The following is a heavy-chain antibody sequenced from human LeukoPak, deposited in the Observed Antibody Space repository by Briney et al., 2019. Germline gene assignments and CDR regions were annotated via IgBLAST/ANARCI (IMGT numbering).Heavy chain of an antibody. J-gene: IGHJ6*03. V-gene: IGHV3-23*01. CDR1: GFTLSSYG. CDR3: AKKVAATRFSNYYYYMDV. D-gene: IGHD2-15*01. CDR2: ISGSGGST. Sequence: GGSLRLSCAASGFTLSSYGMSWVRQAPGKGLEWVSAISGSGGSTYYADSVKGRFTISRDNSKNTLYLQMNSLRAEDTAVYYCAKKVAATRFSNYYYYMDVWGKGTTVTISS.